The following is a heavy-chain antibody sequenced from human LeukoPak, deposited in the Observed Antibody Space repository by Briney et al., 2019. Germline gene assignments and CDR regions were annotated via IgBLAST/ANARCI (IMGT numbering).Heavy chain of an antibody. CDR2: ISSNGGST. V-gene: IGHV3-64*01. CDR3: ARGSHLDSNDY. D-gene: IGHD4-11*01. Sequence: GGSLRLSCAASGFTFSSYAMHWVRQAPGKGLEYVSAISSNGGSTYYANSVKGRFTISRDNSKNTLYLQMGSLRAEDMAVYYCARGSHLDSNDYWGQGTLVTVSS. CDR1: GFTFSSYA. J-gene: IGHJ4*02.